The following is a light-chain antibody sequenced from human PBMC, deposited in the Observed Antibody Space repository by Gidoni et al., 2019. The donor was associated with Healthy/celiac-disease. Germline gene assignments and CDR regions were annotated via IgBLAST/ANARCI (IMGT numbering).Light chain of an antibody. CDR1: TSDVGGYNY. V-gene: IGLV2-11*01. CDR2: DVS. J-gene: IGLJ2*01. Sequence: QSALTQPRSVSGSPGQSVTISCTGTTSDVGGYNYVSCYQQHPGKAPTLMIYDVSKRPSGVPDRFSGSKSGNTASLTISGLQAEDEADYYCCSYAGSYTFVVFGGGTKLTVL. CDR3: CSYAGSYTFVV.